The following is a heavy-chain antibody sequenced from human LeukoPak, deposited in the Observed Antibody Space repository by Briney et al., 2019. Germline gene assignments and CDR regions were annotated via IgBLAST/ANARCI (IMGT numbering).Heavy chain of an antibody. D-gene: IGHD2-2*01. V-gene: IGHV3-30*02. CDR2: IRYDGGNT. Sequence: GGSLRLSCTGYVFSFGDYAMQWVRQAPGMGLEWVAFIRYDGGNTYYADSVKGRFTISRDNSKNTMYLQMSSLNAEDTAVYYCAKDEVVPGYYYTDVWSRGTTVTISS. CDR3: AKDEVVPGYYYTDV. J-gene: IGHJ6*03. CDR1: VFSFGDYA.